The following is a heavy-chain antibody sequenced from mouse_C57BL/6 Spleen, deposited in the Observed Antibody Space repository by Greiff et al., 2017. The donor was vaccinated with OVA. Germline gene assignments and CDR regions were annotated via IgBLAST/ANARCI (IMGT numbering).Heavy chain of an antibody. V-gene: IGHV5-4*01. D-gene: IGHD4-1*01. CDR3: ARDKLGPYYFDY. J-gene: IGHJ2*01. CDR2: ISDGGSYT. Sequence: EVKLVESGGGLVKPGGSLKLSCAASGFTFSSYAMSWVRQTPEKRLEWVATISDGGSYTYYPDNVKGRFTISRDNAKNNLYLQMSHLKSEDTAMYYCARDKLGPYYFDYWGQGTTLTVSS. CDR1: GFTFSSYA.